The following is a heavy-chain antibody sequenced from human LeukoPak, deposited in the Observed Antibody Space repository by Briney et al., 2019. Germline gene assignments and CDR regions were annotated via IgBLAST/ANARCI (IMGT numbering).Heavy chain of an antibody. CDR3: AKDGPASWGYFDY. V-gene: IGHV3-23*01. D-gene: IGHD3-16*01. CDR1: GFTFRSYA. J-gene: IGHJ4*02. CDR2: ISGSGSST. Sequence: GGSLRLSCAASGFTFRSYAMNWVRQASGKGLEWVSAISGSGSSTYYADSVKGRFTISRDNSKNTLYLQMNSLRAEDTAEYYCAKDGPASWGYFDYWGQGTLVTVSS.